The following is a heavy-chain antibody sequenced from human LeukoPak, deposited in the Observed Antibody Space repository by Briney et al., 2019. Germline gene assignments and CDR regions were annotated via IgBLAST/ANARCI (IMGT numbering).Heavy chain of an antibody. Sequence: PSETLSLTCTVSGGSISSSSYYWGWIRQPPGKGLEWIGGIYYSGSTYYNPSLKSRVTISVDTSKNQFSLKLSSVTAADTAVYYCARDLVGATIGAGAFDIWGQGTMVTVSS. CDR1: GGSISSSSYY. V-gene: IGHV4-39*07. D-gene: IGHD1-26*01. CDR2: IYYSGST. J-gene: IGHJ3*02. CDR3: ARDLVGATIGAGAFDI.